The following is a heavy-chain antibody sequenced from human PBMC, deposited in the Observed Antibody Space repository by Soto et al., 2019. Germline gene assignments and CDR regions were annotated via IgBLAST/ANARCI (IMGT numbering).Heavy chain of an antibody. J-gene: IGHJ6*03. Sequence: PGGSLGLSCAASGFSFSSYAMRWVRQAPGKGLEWVSAISGSGGSTYYADSVKGRFTISRDNSKNTLYLQMNSLRAEDTAVYYCAKAGTGTRTYYYYYYMDVWGKETTVTVSS. CDR3: AKAGTGTRTYYYYYYMDV. CDR1: GFSFSSYA. V-gene: IGHV3-23*01. CDR2: ISGSGGST. D-gene: IGHD1-7*01.